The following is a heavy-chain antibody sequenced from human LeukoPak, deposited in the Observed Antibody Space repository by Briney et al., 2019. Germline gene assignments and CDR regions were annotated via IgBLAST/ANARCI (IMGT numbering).Heavy chain of an antibody. J-gene: IGHJ4*02. CDR2: ISGSGGST. CDR1: GFTFSNYA. V-gene: IGHV3-23*01. D-gene: IGHD2-21*02. CDR3: AKDLSLYCGGDCYRNEFYFDY. Sequence: GGSLRLSCAASGFTFSNYAMSWVRQAPGKGLEWISAISGSGGSTYYADSVKGRFTISRAKSKNTLYLQMNSLRAEDTAVYYCAKDLSLYCGGDCYRNEFYFDYWGQGTLVTVSS.